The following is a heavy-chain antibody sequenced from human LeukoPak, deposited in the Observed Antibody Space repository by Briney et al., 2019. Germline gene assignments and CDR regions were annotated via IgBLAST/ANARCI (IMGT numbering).Heavy chain of an antibody. CDR3: ARPNSAYYYDSSGGGGGDAFDI. V-gene: IGHV3-74*01. J-gene: IGHJ3*02. CDR2: INSDGSST. CDR1: GFTFSSYW. Sequence: GGSLRLSCAASGFTFSSYWMHWVRQAPGKGLVWVSRINSDGSSTSYADSVKGRFTISRDNAKNTLYLQMNSLRAEDTAVYYCARPNSAYYYDSSGGGGGDAFDIWGQGTMVTVSS. D-gene: IGHD3-22*01.